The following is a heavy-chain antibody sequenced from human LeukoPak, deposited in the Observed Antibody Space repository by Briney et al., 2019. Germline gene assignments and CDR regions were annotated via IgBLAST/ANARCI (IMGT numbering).Heavy chain of an antibody. CDR3: ARGKVGVDWYFDF. CDR1: GYTFTGFY. D-gene: IGHD2-15*01. J-gene: IGHJ2*01. CDR2: IKPNTGHT. V-gene: IGHV1-2*02. Sequence: ALVSLSCTATGYTFTGFYLHWVRQAPGQGLEWMGWIKPNTGHTKYAQRFQGRVTMTRDTSISTAYMELSNLRSDDTAVYYCARGKVGVDWYFDFWGRGTRVSVSS.